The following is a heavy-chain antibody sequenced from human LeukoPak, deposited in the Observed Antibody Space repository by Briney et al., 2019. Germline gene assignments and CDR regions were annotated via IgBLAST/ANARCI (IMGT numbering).Heavy chain of an antibody. J-gene: IGHJ4*02. CDR1: GGSISSYY. V-gene: IGHV4-4*07. Sequence: SETLSLTCTVSGGSISSYYWSWIRQPAGKGLEWIGRIYTSGSTNYNPSLKSRVTMSVDTSKNQFPLKLSSVTAADTAVYYCARLSPAAVAPYFDYWGQGTLVTVSS. CDR3: ARLSPAAVAPYFDY. D-gene: IGHD2-2*01. CDR2: IYTSGST.